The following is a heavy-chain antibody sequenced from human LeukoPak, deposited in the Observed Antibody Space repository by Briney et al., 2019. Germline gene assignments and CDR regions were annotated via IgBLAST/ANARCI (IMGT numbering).Heavy chain of an antibody. CDR3: ASGSGSYSHWFDP. Sequence: SETLSLTCTVSGDSISSGSYYWSWIRQPAGKGLEWIGRIYTSESTNYNPSLKSRVTMSVDTSKNQFSLKLTSVTAADTAVYYCASGSGSYSHWFDPWGQGILVTVSS. J-gene: IGHJ5*02. D-gene: IGHD3-10*01. CDR2: IYTSEST. CDR1: GDSISSGSYY. V-gene: IGHV4-61*02.